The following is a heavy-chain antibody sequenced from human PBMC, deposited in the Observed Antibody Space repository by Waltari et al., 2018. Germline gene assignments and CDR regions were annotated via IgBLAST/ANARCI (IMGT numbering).Heavy chain of an antibody. CDR2: IYYSGST. J-gene: IGHJ4*02. Sequence: QLQLQESGPGLVKPSETLSLTCTVSGGSISSSSYSWGWIRQPPGKGLEWIGSIYYSGSTYYNPSLKSRVSISVDTSKNQFSLRLSSVTAADTAVYYCARHIYCSSTSCYSFDYWGQGTLVTVSS. D-gene: IGHD2-2*02. CDR3: ARHIYCSSTSCYSFDY. V-gene: IGHV4-39*01. CDR1: GGSISSSSYS.